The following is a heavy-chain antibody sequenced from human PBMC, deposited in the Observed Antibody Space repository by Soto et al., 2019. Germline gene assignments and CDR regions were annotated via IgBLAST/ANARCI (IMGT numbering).Heavy chain of an antibody. CDR1: GFSLSSYA. J-gene: IGHJ2*01. V-gene: IGHV3-23*01. Sequence: GGSLRLSCAASGFSLSSYAMTWVRQAPGKGLEWVSGITASGEKLYYADSVKGRFTVSRDNSKNTLYLQMHSLRADDTAVYYCANVLSGYFDLWGRGTLVTVSS. CDR3: ANVLSGYFDL. CDR2: ITASGEKL.